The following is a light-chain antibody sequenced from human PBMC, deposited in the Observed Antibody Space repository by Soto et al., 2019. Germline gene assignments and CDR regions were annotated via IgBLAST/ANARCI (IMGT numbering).Light chain of an antibody. CDR1: QSVGSIY. Sequence: EIVLTQSPGTLSFSPGERATLSCRASQSVGSIYLAWYQQKPGQAPRLLIYGASSRATGIPDRFSGSGSGTDFTLTISRLEPEDFAVYYCQQYGSSFLTFGGGTKVDIK. J-gene: IGKJ4*01. V-gene: IGKV3-20*01. CDR2: GAS. CDR3: QQYGSSFLT.